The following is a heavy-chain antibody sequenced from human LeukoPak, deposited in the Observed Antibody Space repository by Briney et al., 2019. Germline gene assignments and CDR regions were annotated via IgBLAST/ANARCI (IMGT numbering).Heavy chain of an antibody. D-gene: IGHD1-26*01. Sequence: SETLYLTCSVSGGSISTYYWSWIRQTPGKGLEWIGYVYDSGTTNYNPSLKGRDTISSDTSKNQFSLNLRSVNAADTAIYYCARHGGSLGYFDYWGQGTLVTVSS. CDR2: VYDSGTT. V-gene: IGHV4-59*08. CDR1: GGSISTYY. J-gene: IGHJ4*02. CDR3: ARHGGSLGYFDY.